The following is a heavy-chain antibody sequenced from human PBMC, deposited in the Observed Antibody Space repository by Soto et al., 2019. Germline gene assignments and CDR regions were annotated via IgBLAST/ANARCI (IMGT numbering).Heavy chain of an antibody. CDR1: GFTFSSYE. CDR2: ISSSGSTI. V-gene: IGHV3-48*03. CDR3: ARYYDFWSGYYNDYYCGMDV. Sequence: GGSLRLSCAASGFTFSSYEMNWVRQAPGKGLEWVSYISSSGSTIYYADSVKGRFTISRDNAKNSLYLQMNSLRAEDAAVYYCARYYDFWSGYYNDYYCGMDVWGQGTTVTVSS. J-gene: IGHJ6*02. D-gene: IGHD3-3*01.